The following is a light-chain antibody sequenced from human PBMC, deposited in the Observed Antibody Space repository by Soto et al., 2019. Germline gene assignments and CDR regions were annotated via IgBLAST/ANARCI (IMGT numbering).Light chain of an antibody. V-gene: IGKV3-15*01. CDR2: GAS. Sequence: EIVMTQPPATLSVSPGERATLSCRASRNVGSKLAWYMQKPGQSPRLLISGASTRAADFPARFSGSGSGTEFILTISSLQSEDFAFYYCQQYDDWPWTFGQGTKVDIK. CDR1: RNVGSK. CDR3: QQYDDWPWT. J-gene: IGKJ1*01.